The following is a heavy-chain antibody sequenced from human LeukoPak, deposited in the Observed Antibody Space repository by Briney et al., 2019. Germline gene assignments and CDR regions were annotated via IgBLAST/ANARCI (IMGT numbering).Heavy chain of an antibody. J-gene: IGHJ5*02. CDR2: IYYSGST. CDR3: AREARSGYEGFWSDP. Sequence: SETLSLTCTVSGGPISSSSYYWGWLRQPPGKGLEWIGSIYYSGSTYYNPSLKSRVTISVDTSKNQFSLKLSSVTAADTAVYYCAREARSGYEGFWSDPWGQGTVVTVSS. CDR1: GGPISSSSYY. D-gene: IGHD5-12*01. V-gene: IGHV4-39*07.